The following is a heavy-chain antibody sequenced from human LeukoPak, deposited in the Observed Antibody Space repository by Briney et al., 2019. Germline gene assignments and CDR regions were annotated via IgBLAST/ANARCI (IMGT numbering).Heavy chain of an antibody. Sequence: SETLSLTCAVYGGSFSDYYWSWIRQPPGKGLEWVGEINHSGCTNYNPSLKSRVTISVDTSKNQFSLKLSSVTAADTAVYYCARGLGGGNSICFDYWGQGPLVTVSS. CDR3: ARGLGGGNSICFDY. V-gene: IGHV4-34*01. D-gene: IGHD4-23*01. J-gene: IGHJ4*02. CDR1: GGSFSDYY. CDR2: INHSGCT.